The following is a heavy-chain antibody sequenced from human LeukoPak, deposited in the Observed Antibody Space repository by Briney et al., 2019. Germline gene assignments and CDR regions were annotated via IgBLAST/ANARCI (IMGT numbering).Heavy chain of an antibody. Sequence: PAGCLRLFCSASGFFFSTYSMNWVRQAPAKGLEWVASISSSSSYIYYTDSVKGRFTISRDNAKNTLFLQMNSLRAKDTAVYYCARSREQVVVVTAINYWGQGTLITVSS. D-gene: IGHD2-15*01. CDR2: ISSSSSYI. V-gene: IGHV3-21*01. CDR3: ARSREQVVVVTAINY. CDR1: GFFFSTYS. J-gene: IGHJ4*02.